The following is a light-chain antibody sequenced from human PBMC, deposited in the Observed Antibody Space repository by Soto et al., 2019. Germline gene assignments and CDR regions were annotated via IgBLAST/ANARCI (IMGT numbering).Light chain of an antibody. CDR3: QKYNSYSQT. CDR2: KAS. J-gene: IGKJ1*01. V-gene: IGKV1-5*03. Sequence: DIQLTQSPSTLSASVGDRVTITCRASQTVSNWLAWYQQKPGKAPKLLIHKASILESGVPSRFSGSGSGTEFTLTISSLQPEDFATYYCQKYNSYSQTFGQGTKVEIK. CDR1: QTVSNW.